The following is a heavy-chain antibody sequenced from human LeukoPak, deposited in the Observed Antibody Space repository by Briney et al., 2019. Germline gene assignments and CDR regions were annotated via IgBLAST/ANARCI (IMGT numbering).Heavy chain of an antibody. CDR2: INPSGGST. D-gene: IGHD3-22*01. CDR3: ARERGLYYYDSSGYYYYFDY. CDR1: GYTFTSYY. V-gene: IGHV1-46*01. Sequence: ASVKVSCKASGYTFTSYYMHWVRQAPGQGLEWMGIINPSGGSTSYAQKFQGRVTMTRDTSTSTVYMELRSLRSDDTAVYYCARERGLYYYDSSGYYYYFDYWGQGTLVTVSS. J-gene: IGHJ4*02.